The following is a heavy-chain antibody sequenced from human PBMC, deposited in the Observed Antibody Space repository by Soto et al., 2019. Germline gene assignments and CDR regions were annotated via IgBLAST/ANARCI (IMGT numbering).Heavy chain of an antibody. CDR3: AREDLGYSYGSFDY. V-gene: IGHV1-18*04. D-gene: IGHD5-18*01. CDR2: ISASNGNT. CDR1: GYTFTNYV. J-gene: IGHJ4*02. Sequence: GASVKVSCKASGYTFTNYVISWVRQAPGQGLEWMGWISASNGNTNYAQRLQGRVTMATDSSTDTAYMELRSLRSDDTAVYYCAREDLGYSYGSFDYWGQGTLVTVSS.